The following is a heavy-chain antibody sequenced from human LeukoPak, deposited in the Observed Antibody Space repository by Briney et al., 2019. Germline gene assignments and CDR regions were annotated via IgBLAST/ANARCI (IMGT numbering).Heavy chain of an antibody. CDR1: GGSINTYY. CDR3: ARDRYYYDSSSYYYRFDP. CDR2: IYTSGST. Sequence: SETLCLTCTVPGGSINTYYWSWIRQPAGKGLEWIGRIYTSGSTNYNTSLKSRVTLSVDTSKNQLSLKLSSVTAADTAVYYCARDRYYYDSSSYYYRFDPWGQGTLVTVSS. J-gene: IGHJ5*02. V-gene: IGHV4-4*07. D-gene: IGHD3-22*01.